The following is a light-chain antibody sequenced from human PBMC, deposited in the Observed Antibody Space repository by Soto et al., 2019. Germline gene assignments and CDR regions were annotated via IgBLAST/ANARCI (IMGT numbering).Light chain of an antibody. CDR3: QQYGSSPPGLT. V-gene: IGKV3-20*01. CDR2: GAS. Sequence: EIVLTQSTGTLSLSPGERATLSCRASQSVSSSYLAWYQQKPGQAPRLLIYGASSRATGIPDRFSGSGSGTDFTLSISRLEPEDFAVYDCQQYGSSPPGLTFGGGTKVEIK. J-gene: IGKJ4*01. CDR1: QSVSSSY.